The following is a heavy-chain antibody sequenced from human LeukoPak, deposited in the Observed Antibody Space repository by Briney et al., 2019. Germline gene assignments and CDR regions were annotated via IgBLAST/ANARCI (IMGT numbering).Heavy chain of an antibody. J-gene: IGHJ3*02. Sequence: ASVKVSCKASGYTFTSYGISWVRQAPGQGLEWVGWISAYNGNTNYAQKLQGRVTMTTDTSTSTAYMELRSLRSDDTAVYYCARDRRALYYYDSSGYPTSAFDIWGQGTMVTVSS. CDR3: ARDRRALYYYDSSGYPTSAFDI. D-gene: IGHD3-22*01. V-gene: IGHV1-18*01. CDR2: ISAYNGNT. CDR1: GYTFTSYG.